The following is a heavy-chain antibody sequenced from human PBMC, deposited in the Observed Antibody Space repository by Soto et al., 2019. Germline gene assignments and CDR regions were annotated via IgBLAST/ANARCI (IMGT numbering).Heavy chain of an antibody. J-gene: IGHJ4*02. CDR3: ARDKSPYSSGWHNRHFDS. CDR2: ISYDGSNQ. V-gene: IGHV3-30-3*01. Sequence: QVQLVESGGVVVQPGRSLRLSCAASGFTFSSYAMHCVRQAPGKGLEWVAVISYDGSNQYYADSVKGRFTISRDNSKNTLYLQMNSLRAEDTAVYYCARDKSPYSSGWHNRHFDSWGQGTLVTVSS. D-gene: IGHD6-19*01. CDR1: GFTFSSYA.